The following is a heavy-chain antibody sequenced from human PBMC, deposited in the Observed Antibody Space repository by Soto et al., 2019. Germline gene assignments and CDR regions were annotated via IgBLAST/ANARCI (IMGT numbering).Heavy chain of an antibody. Sequence: SETLSLTCTVSGASISYGGFSWSWIRQSPGKGLEWIGYISHLENTYLHPSFKSRLTMSIDRTRNQFSLKLSSVTAADMAVYYCARGGGYDSFGYWGQGVLVTGSS. CDR2: ISHLENT. CDR3: ARGGGYDSFGY. CDR1: GASISYGGFS. D-gene: IGHD5-12*01. J-gene: IGHJ4*02. V-gene: IGHV4-30-2*06.